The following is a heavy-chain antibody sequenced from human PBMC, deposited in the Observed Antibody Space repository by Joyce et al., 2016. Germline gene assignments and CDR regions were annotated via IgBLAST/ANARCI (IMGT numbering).Heavy chain of an antibody. CDR3: AREVPERGWFAP. J-gene: IGHJ5*02. CDR2: ITPVLATT. CDR1: GGTFSTYG. V-gene: IGHV1-69*06. D-gene: IGHD3-10*01. Sequence: QVQLVQSGAEVKKPGSSVKVSCKASGGTFSTYGISWVRQAPGQGLEWMGGITPVLATTNYAQKFQGRVTITADRSTSTAYMELRSLRSDDAVVFYCAREVPERGWFAPWGQGTLVTVSS.